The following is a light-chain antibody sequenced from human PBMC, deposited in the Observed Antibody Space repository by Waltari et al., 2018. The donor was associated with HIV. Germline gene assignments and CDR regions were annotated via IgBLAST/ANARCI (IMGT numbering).Light chain of an antibody. CDR3: SSWTFSSTYV. J-gene: IGLJ1*01. V-gene: IGLV2-14*01. CDR1: SSDVGRPQY. Sequence: SALTQPPSVSGYPGQSNTISCSGTSSDVGRPQYVSWYQQHPGRAPKLLISEVSNRPSGVSNRLSGSKSGNTASLTISGLQAEDEADYYCSSWTFSSTYVFGTGTKVTVL. CDR2: EVS.